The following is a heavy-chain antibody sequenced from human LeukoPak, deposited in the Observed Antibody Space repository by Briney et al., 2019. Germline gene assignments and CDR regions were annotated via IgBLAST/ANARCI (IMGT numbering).Heavy chain of an antibody. V-gene: IGHV4-34*01. Sequence: SETLSLTCAVYGGSFSGYYWSWIRQPPGKGLEWIGEINHSGSTYYNPSLKSRVTISVDTSKNQFSLKLSSVTAADTAVYYCARAPPFDPWGQGTLVTVSS. CDR1: GGSFSGYY. J-gene: IGHJ5*02. CDR2: INHSGST. CDR3: ARAPPFDP.